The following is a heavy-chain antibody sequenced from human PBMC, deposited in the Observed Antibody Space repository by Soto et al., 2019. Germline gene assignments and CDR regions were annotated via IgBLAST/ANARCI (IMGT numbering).Heavy chain of an antibody. CDR3: AILLRSTYGMDV. Sequence: QVQLQEWGPGLVKPSGTLSLTCAVSGGSISSSNWWTWVRQPPGKGLEWIGEIYHSGSTNYNPSLKRRVIISVDKSKNQFSLKVSSVTAADTAVYYCAILLRSTYGMDVWGQGTTVTVSS. J-gene: IGHJ6*02. V-gene: IGHV4-4*02. CDR2: IYHSGST. CDR1: GGSISSSNW. D-gene: IGHD3-3*01.